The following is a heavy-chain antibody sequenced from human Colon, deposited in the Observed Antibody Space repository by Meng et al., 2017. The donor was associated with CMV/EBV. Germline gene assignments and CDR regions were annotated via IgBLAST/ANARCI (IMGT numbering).Heavy chain of an antibody. CDR2: IDADGSRI. CDR1: GFTFSSYW. J-gene: IGHJ5*02. V-gene: IGHV3-74*01. D-gene: IGHD3-3*01. CDR3: ARALPLNDFWSGYPAGSVWFDP. Sequence: GESLKISCAASGFTFSSYWMYWFRQPPGKGLVWVSRIDADGSRIRFADSVQGRFSISRDDAENTVYLQMNSLRAEDTAVYYCARALPLNDFWSGYPAGSVWFDPWGQGTLVTVSS.